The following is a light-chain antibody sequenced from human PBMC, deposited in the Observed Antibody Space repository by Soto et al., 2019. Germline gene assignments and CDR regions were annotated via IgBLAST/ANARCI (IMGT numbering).Light chain of an antibody. Sequence: DIKMTQSPSTLSASVGDRVTITCRASQSISSWLAWYQQKPGKAPKLLIYKASSLESGVPSRFSGSGSGTEFTLTISSLQPDDFATYYCQQLRMYPSTFGGGTKVDVK. CDR1: QSISSW. J-gene: IGKJ4*01. V-gene: IGKV1-5*03. CDR2: KAS. CDR3: QQLRMYPST.